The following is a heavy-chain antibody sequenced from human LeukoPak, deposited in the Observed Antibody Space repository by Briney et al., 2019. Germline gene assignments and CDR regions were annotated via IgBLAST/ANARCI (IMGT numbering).Heavy chain of an antibody. V-gene: IGHV1-69*13. CDR3: ARDQHSGSGWYGTSDF. D-gene: IGHD6-19*01. J-gene: IGHJ4*02. Sequence: SVKVSCKASGGTFSSYAISWVQQAPGQGLEWMGGIIPIFSTANYAQKFQGRVTITADESTSTAYMELSSLRSVDTAVYYCARDQHSGSGWYGTSDFWGQGTLVTVSS. CDR2: IIPIFSTA. CDR1: GGTFSSYA.